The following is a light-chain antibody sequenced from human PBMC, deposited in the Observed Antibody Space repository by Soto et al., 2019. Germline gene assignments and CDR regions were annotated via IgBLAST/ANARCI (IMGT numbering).Light chain of an antibody. CDR3: QQYNSYSWT. Sequence: IQLTQSPSSLSASVGYRVTITCRASQDIAIYLAWYQQKPGEAPKLLIYAASTLYGGVPSRFSGSGSGTDFALTISSLQPDDFATYYCQQYNSYSWTFGQGTKVDIK. CDR1: QDIAIY. J-gene: IGKJ1*01. V-gene: IGKV1-9*01. CDR2: AAS.